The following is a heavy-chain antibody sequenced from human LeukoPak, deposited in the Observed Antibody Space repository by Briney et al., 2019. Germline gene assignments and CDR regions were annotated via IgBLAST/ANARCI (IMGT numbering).Heavy chain of an antibody. D-gene: IGHD2-15*01. CDR3: ARDRVVATGYHFDY. V-gene: IGHV3-66*02. CDR2: IYSGGST. Sequence: GGSPRLSCAASGFTVSSNYMSWVRQAPGKGLEWVSVIYSGGSTYYSDSVKGRFTISRDNSKNTLYLRMNSLRAEDTAVYYCARDRVVATGYHFDYWGQGTLVAVSS. CDR1: GFTVSSNY. J-gene: IGHJ4*02.